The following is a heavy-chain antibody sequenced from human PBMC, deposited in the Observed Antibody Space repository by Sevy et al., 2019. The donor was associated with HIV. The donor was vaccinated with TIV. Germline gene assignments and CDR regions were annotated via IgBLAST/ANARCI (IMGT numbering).Heavy chain of an antibody. CDR2: ISGSGNSA. V-gene: IGHV3-23*01. Sequence: GGSLRLSCAASGFTFSISAMTWVRQAPGKGLEWVSVISGSGNSAYYAHSVKGRFTISRDNSKNTLSLQMNSLRAEDTDVYYCAKGGRSYGDSYFDHWGQGTLVTVSS. CDR3: AKGGRSYGDSYFDH. D-gene: IGHD5-18*01. J-gene: IGHJ4*02. CDR1: GFTFSISA.